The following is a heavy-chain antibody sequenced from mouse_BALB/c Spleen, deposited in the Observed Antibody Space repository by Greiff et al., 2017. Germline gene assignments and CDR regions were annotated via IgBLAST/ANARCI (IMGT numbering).Heavy chain of an antibody. CDR2: INSNGGST. J-gene: IGHJ2*01. V-gene: IGHV5-6-3*01. CDR1: GFTFSSYG. D-gene: IGHD2-4*01. Sequence: EVQLVESGGGLVQPGGSLKLSCAASGFTFSSYGMSWVRQTPDKRLELVATINSNGGSTYYPDSVKGRFTISRDNAKNTLYLQMSSLKSEDTAMYYCARVDDYDGDFDYWGQGTTLTVAS. CDR3: ARVDDYDGDFDY.